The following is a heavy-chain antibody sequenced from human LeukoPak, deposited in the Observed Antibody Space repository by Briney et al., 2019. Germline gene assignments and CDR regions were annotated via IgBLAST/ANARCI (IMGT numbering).Heavy chain of an antibody. CDR1: GGSISGYS. CDR3: ARAKLRNWFDP. J-gene: IGHJ5*02. CDR2: IYYSGST. V-gene: IGHV4-59*01. Sequence: TSETLSLTCTVSGGSISGYSWSWIRQPPGKGLECIGYIYYSGSTNYNPSLKSRVTMSVDTSKNQFSLSLSSVTAADTAVYYCARAKLRNWFDPWGQGTLVTVSS. D-gene: IGHD1-1*01.